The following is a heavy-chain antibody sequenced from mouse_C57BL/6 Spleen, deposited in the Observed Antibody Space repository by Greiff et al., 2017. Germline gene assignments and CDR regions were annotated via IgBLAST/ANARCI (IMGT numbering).Heavy chain of an antibody. Sequence: QVQLQQPGAELVKPGASVKLSCKASGYTFTSYWMHWVKQRPGQGLEWIGVIDPSDSYTNYNQKFKGKATLTVDTSSSTAYMQLSSLTSEDSAVYYCARFTTVVADWGQGTLVTVSA. CDR3: ARFTTVVAD. CDR2: IDPSDSYT. CDR1: GYTFTSYW. D-gene: IGHD1-1*01. V-gene: IGHV1-59*01. J-gene: IGHJ3*01.